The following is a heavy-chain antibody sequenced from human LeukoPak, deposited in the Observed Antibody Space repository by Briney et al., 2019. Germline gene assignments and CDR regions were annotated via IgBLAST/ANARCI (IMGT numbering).Heavy chain of an antibody. CDR3: ARGFSSWYLSPYYLEY. D-gene: IGHD6-13*01. Sequence: ASVKVSCKASGYTFTGYYMHWVRQVPGQALEWMGWINPNSGGTNYAQTFQGRVTMTRDTSITTAYMEMSRLRSDDTAVYYCARGFSSWYLSPYYLEYCGQGTPVTVSS. V-gene: IGHV1-2*02. J-gene: IGHJ4*02. CDR2: INPNSGGT. CDR1: GYTFTGYY.